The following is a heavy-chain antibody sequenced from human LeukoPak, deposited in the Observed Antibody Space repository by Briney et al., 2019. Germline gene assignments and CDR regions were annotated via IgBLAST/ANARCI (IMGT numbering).Heavy chain of an antibody. CDR2: IKQDASEK. V-gene: IGHV3-7*03. Sequence: GRSLRLSCTTSGFTFGDHAMSWVRQAPGKGLEWVANIKQDASEKYYVDSVKGRFTISRDNAKNSLYLQMNSLRAEDTAVYYCARDLRSLGFWGQGTLVTVSS. CDR1: GFTFGDHA. J-gene: IGHJ4*02. CDR3: ARDLRSLGF.